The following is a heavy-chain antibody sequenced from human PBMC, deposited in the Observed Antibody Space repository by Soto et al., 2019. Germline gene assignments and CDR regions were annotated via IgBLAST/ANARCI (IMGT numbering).Heavy chain of an antibody. J-gene: IGHJ4*02. V-gene: IGHV4-31*03. Sequence: SETLSLTCTVSGGSIRSDAYYWSWIRQHPGKGLEWIGYIYYSGRTYYNPSLKSRLTISVDTSKNQFSLKLTSVTAADTAVYYCARDHASSNYPFDYWGQGTLVTVSS. CDR2: IYYSGRT. D-gene: IGHD3-22*01. CDR1: GGSIRSDAYY. CDR3: ARDHASSNYPFDY.